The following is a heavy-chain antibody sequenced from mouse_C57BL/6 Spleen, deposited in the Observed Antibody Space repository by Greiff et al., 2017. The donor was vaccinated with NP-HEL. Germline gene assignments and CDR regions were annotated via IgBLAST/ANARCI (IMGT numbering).Heavy chain of an antibody. Sequence: QVQLQQSGAELAKPGASVKLSCKASGYTFTSYWMHWVKQRPGQGLEWIGYINPSSGYTKYNQKFKDKATLTADKSSSTAYMQLSSLTYEDSAVYYSARRDITTVVGRDYWGQGTTLTVSS. CDR2: INPSSGYT. D-gene: IGHD1-1*01. CDR3: ARRDITTVVGRDY. J-gene: IGHJ2*01. CDR1: GYTFTSYW. V-gene: IGHV1-7*01.